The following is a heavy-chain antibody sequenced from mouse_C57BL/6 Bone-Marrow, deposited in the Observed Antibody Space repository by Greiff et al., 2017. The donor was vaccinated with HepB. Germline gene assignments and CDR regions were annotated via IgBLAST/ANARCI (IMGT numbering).Heavy chain of an antibody. CDR3: TRDQITTGFTGDYAMDY. Sequence: EVQLVESGEGLVKPGGSLKLSCAASGFTFSSYAMSWVRQTPEKRLEWVAYISSGGDYIYYADTVKGRFTISRDNARNTLYLQMSSLKSEDTAMYYCTRDQITTGFTGDYAMDYWGQGTSVTVSS. J-gene: IGHJ4*01. V-gene: IGHV5-9-1*02. D-gene: IGHD1-1*01. CDR1: GFTFSSYA. CDR2: ISSGGDYI.